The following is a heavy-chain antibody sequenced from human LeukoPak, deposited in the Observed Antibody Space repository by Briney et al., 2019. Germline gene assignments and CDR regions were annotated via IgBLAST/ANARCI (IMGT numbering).Heavy chain of an antibody. D-gene: IGHD3-22*01. CDR1: GFTFSSYA. Sequence: GGSLRLSCAASGFTFSSYAMSWVRQAPGKGLEWVSAISGSGGSTYYADSVKGRFTISRDNSKNTLYLQMNSPRAEDTAVYYCAKDHSGYPTVSFDYWGQGTLVTVSS. V-gene: IGHV3-23*01. CDR2: ISGSGGST. J-gene: IGHJ4*02. CDR3: AKDHSGYPTVSFDY.